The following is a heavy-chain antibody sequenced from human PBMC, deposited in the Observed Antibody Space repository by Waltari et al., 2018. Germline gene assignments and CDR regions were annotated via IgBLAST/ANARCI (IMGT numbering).Heavy chain of an antibody. V-gene: IGHV3-33*01. J-gene: IGHJ4*02. CDR3: ARDRGTGTTSGYCFDY. CDR1: GFTFSRSG. Sequence: QVQLVESGGGVVQPGRSLRLSCAASGFTFSRSGMHWVRQAPGKGLEWVALIWFDGSNKYYAGSVKCRFTISRDNSKNTLYLQMDSLRAEDTAVYYCARDRGTGTTSGYCFDYWGQGTLVTVSS. CDR2: IWFDGSNK. D-gene: IGHD1-1*01.